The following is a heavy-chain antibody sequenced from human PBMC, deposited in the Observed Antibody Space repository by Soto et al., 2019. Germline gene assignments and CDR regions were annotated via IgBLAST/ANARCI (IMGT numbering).Heavy chain of an antibody. CDR2: IKDSGTT. CDR3: ARHGITGSYYDAFDI. V-gene: IGHV4-39*01. D-gene: IGHD1-26*01. Sequence: SETLSLTATICRGSILSSRCYWRWICLPPGKGLWWISSIKDSGTTFYTPSLKSRVTLSVDTSKNQFALKLSSVTAAETAVYYCARHGITGSYYDAFDIWCQGTMVT. J-gene: IGHJ3*02. CDR1: RGSILSSRCY.